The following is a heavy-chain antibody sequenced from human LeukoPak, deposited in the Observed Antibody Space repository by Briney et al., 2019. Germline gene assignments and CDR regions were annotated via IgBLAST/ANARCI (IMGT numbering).Heavy chain of an antibody. V-gene: IGHV3-48*04. CDR3: AREGRYFFDY. Sequence: GGTLRLSRAASGFTFSSYGMSWVRQAPGKGLEWVSAISGSGSTIYYADSVKGRFTISRDNAKNSLYLQMNSLRAEDTAVYYCAREGRYFFDYWGQGTLVTVSS. D-gene: IGHD3-9*01. J-gene: IGHJ4*02. CDR2: ISGSGSTI. CDR1: GFTFSSYG.